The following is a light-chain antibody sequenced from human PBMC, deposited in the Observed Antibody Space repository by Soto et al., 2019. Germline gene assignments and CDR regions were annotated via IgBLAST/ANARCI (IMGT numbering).Light chain of an antibody. CDR1: QSISSF. Sequence: QMTQSPSSLDASVGDRGTLTCRASQSISSFLNWYHQKQGEXXNXXIYAASSLQNGVPSRFSASGSGTEGTLNLLSLQPDDVATYDCQQYNSYSPTFGQGTKVEIK. CDR2: AAS. V-gene: IGKV1-16*01. CDR3: QQYNSYSPT. J-gene: IGKJ1*01.